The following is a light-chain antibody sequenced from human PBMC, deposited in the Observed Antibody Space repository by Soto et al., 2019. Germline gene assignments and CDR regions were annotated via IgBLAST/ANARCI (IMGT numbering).Light chain of an antibody. V-gene: IGKV3-15*01. Sequence: ETVMTQSPATLSVSPGERATLSCRASQSVNSDLAWYQQKPGQAPRLLIYGASTRATGIPARFSGSGSGTEFTLTISSLQSEDFAVYYGHQYDNWPETFGQGTKVEIE. CDR2: GAS. CDR1: QSVNSD. CDR3: HQYDNWPET. J-gene: IGKJ1*01.